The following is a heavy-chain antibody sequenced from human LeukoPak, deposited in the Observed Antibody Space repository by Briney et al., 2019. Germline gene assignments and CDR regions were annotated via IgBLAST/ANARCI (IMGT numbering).Heavy chain of an antibody. V-gene: IGHV1-2*04. D-gene: IGHD3-22*01. CDR3: ARGESNYYDSSGYSPDWFDP. CDR2: INPNSGGT. Sequence: ASVNVSCKASGYTFTGYYMHWVRQAPGQGLEWMGWINPNSGGTNYAQKFQGWVTMTRDTSISTAYMELSRLRSDDTAVYYCARGESNYYDSSGYSPDWFDPWGQGTLVTLSS. J-gene: IGHJ5*02. CDR1: GYTFTGYY.